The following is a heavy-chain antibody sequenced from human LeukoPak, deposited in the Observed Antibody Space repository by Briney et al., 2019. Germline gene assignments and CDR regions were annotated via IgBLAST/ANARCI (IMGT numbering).Heavy chain of an antibody. D-gene: IGHD6-19*01. Sequence: GGSLRLSCAASGFTFSSYAMSWVRQAPGKGLEWVSGITTGGRPYYADSAKGRFTISRDNSKNTVYLQMSGLRAEDTAVYYCVKNGALAVDYFQHWGEGALVTVSS. CDR1: GFTFSSYA. V-gene: IGHV3-23*01. J-gene: IGHJ1*01. CDR3: VKNGALAVDYFQH. CDR2: ITTGGRP.